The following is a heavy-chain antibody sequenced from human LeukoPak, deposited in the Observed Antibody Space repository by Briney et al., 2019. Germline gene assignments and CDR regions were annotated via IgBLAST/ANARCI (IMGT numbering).Heavy chain of an antibody. Sequence: GGSLRLSCSASGFTFSAYAMYWVRQAPGKGLEYVSGISSNGGSSFYADSVKGRFTISRDNAKNSLYLQMNSLRAEDTAAYYCARDGTTVTTNYYYAMDVWGRGTTVTVSS. CDR1: GFTFSAYA. D-gene: IGHD4-17*01. V-gene: IGHV3-64*04. CDR2: ISSNGGSS. CDR3: ARDGTTVTTNYYYAMDV. J-gene: IGHJ6*02.